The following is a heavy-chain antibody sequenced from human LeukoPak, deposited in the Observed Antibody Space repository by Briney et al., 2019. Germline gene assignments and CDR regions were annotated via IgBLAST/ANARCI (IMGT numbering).Heavy chain of an antibody. V-gene: IGHV3-33*01. Sequence: GGSLRLSCAASGFTFSSYGMHWVRQAPGKGLEWVAVIWYGGSNKYYADSVKGRFTISRDNSKNTLYLQMNSLRAEDTAVYYCARGGTYCSGGSCYSLDYWGQGTLVTVSS. CDR1: GFTFSSYG. D-gene: IGHD2-15*01. CDR2: IWYGGSNK. CDR3: ARGGTYCSGGSCYSLDY. J-gene: IGHJ4*02.